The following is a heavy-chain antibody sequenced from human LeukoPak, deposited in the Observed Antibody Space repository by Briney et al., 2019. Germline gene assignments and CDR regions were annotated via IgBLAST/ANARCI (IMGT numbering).Heavy chain of an antibody. V-gene: IGHV4-59*12. J-gene: IGHJ5*02. Sequence: PSETLSLTCTVSGGSISSYYWSWIRQPPGKGLEWIGCIYYSGSTNYNPSLKSRVTISVDTSKNQFSLKLSSVTAADTAVYYCARGAGFDPWGQGTLVTVSS. CDR3: ARGAGFDP. CDR2: IYYSGST. CDR1: GGSISSYY.